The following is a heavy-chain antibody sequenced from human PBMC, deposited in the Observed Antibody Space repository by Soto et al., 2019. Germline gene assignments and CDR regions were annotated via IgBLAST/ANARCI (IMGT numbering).Heavy chain of an antibody. CDR2: ISHSGST. V-gene: IGHV4-4*02. CDR3: ASHRGNTYGPYDY. J-gene: IGHJ4*02. CDR1: GGSIRSGNW. D-gene: IGHD5-18*01. Sequence: QVQLQESGPGLVKPSGTLSLTCAVSGGSIRSGNWWRWVRQSPGKWLEWIGEISHSGSTNYNPSLKSRLTIPAEKSKNQFSLRLPSVTAADTAVYYCASHRGNTYGPYDYWGQGTLVTVSS.